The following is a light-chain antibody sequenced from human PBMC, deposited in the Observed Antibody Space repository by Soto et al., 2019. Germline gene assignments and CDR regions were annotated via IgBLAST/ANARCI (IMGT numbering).Light chain of an antibody. CDR3: CSYAGIYPYV. V-gene: IGLV2-11*01. CDR1: SSDVGGYNY. CDR2: DVS. J-gene: IGLJ1*01. Sequence: QSVLTQPRSVSGSPGQSVTISCTGTSSDVGGYNYVSWYQLHPGEAPKLIIYDVSKRPSGVPDRFSGSKSGNTASLTISGLQAEDEAGYYCCSYAGIYPYVFGTGTKGTVL.